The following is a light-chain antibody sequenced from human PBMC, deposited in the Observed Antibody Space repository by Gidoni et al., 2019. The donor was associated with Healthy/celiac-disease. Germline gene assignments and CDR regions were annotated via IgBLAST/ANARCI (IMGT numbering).Light chain of an antibody. V-gene: IGKV3-11*01. CDR1: QGVSRY. J-gene: IGKJ1*01. CDR2: DAS. Sequence: EIVLTQSPATLSLYPGERATLSCRASQGVSRYLTWYQQKPGQAPRLLIYDASNRATGIPARFSGSGSGTDFTLTISSREPEDFAVYYCQQRSNWPPTFGQGTKVEIK. CDR3: QQRSNWPPT.